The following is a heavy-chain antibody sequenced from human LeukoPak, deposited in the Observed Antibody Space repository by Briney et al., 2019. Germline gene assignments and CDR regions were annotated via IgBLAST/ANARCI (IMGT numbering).Heavy chain of an antibody. CDR2: INPSGGGT. Sequence: GASVKVSCKASGYTFTGYYMHWVRQAPGQGLERMGVINPSGGGTTHAQRFQGRVTMTRDTSTSTVHMELSSLRSEDTAVYYCARGQNKCLGHWGQGTLVTVSS. V-gene: IGHV1-46*01. J-gene: IGHJ4*02. D-gene: IGHD2/OR15-2a*01. CDR1: GYTFTGYY. CDR3: ARGQNKCLGH.